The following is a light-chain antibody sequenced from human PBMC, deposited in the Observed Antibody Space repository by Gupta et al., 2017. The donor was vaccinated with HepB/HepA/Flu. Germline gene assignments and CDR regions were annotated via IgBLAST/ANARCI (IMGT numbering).Light chain of an antibody. Sequence: VLTQSPATLSLSPEERATLSCRASQSVSSYLAWYQQKPGQAPRLLIYDASNRATGIPARFSGSGSGTDFTLTISSLEPEDFAVYYCQERSNWPEWTFGQGTKVEIK. V-gene: IGKV3-11*01. CDR1: QSVSSY. J-gene: IGKJ1*01. CDR2: DAS. CDR3: QERSNWPEWT.